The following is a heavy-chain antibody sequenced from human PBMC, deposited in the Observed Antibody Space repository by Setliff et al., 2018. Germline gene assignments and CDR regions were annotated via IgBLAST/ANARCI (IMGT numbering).Heavy chain of an antibody. CDR3: ARVWGPSGWAYFDY. CDR1: GFTFSSYE. V-gene: IGHV3-48*03. J-gene: IGHJ4*02. Sequence: GGSLRLSCAASGFTFSSYEMNWVRQAPGKGLEWVSYISSSGSTIYYADSVKGRFTISRDNAKNSLYLQMNSLRAEDTAVYYCARVWGPSGWAYFDYWGQGTLVTVSS. CDR2: ISSSGSTI. D-gene: IGHD6-19*01.